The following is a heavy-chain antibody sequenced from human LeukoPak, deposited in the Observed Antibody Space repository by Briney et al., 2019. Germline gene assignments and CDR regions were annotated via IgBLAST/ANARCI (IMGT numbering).Heavy chain of an antibody. CDR3: ARDTHYYGSGSPAFDL. CDR1: GFSFSSYA. V-gene: IGHV3-48*01. J-gene: IGHJ3*01. D-gene: IGHD3-10*01. CDR2: ISFSSATI. Sequence: GGSLRLSCAASGFSFSSYAMSWVRQAPGKGLEWVSYISFSSATIHYADSVKGRFTISRDNAKNSLYLQLNSLRAEDTALYYCARDTHYYGSGSPAFDLWGRGTMVTVSS.